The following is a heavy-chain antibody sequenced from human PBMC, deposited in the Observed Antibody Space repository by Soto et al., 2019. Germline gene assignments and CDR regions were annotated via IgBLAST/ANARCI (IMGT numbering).Heavy chain of an antibody. CDR3: ARRGIVVVVAAGDYYGMDV. D-gene: IGHD2-15*01. CDR1: GGSISSSSYY. CDR2: IYYSGST. V-gene: IGHV4-39*01. Sequence: SETLSLTCTVSGGSISSSSYYWGWIRQPPGKGLEWIGSIYYSGSTYYNPSLKSRVTISVDTSKNQFSLKLSSVTAADTAVYYCARRGIVVVVAAGDYYGMDVWGQGTKVTVSS. J-gene: IGHJ6*02.